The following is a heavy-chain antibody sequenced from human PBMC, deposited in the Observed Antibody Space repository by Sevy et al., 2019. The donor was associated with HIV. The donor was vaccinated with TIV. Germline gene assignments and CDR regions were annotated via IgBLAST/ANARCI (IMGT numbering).Heavy chain of an antibody. Sequence: SETLSLTCTVSGGSISSYYWSWIRQPPGKGLEWIGYIYYSGSTNYNPSLTSRVTISVDTSKNQFSLKLSSVTAADTAVYYCARVGDYYDSSGYYYPWGQGTLVTVSS. V-gene: IGHV4-59*01. CDR1: GGSISSYY. CDR2: IYYSGST. D-gene: IGHD3-22*01. J-gene: IGHJ5*02. CDR3: ARVGDYYDSSGYYYP.